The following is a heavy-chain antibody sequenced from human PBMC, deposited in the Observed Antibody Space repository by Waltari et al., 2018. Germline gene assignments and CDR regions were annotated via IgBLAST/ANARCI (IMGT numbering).Heavy chain of an antibody. CDR2: ISWNSGNI. CDR3: AKGHSGSYGLDS. D-gene: IGHD1-26*01. J-gene: IGHJ4*02. V-gene: IGHV3-9*01. Sequence: EVQLVESGGGLVQPGGSLSLSCAASGFPFGAYAMHWVRQAPGKGLEWVSGISWNSGNIGYADSVKGRFTISRDNAKNSLYLQMNSLRTGDTALYYCAKGHSGSYGLDSWGQGTLVTVSP. CDR1: GFPFGAYA.